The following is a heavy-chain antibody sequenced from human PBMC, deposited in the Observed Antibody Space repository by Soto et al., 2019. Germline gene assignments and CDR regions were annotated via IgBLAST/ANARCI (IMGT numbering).Heavy chain of an antibody. D-gene: IGHD6-19*01. V-gene: IGHV1-3*01. CDR2: INAGNGNT. Sequence: ASVKVSCKASGYTFTSYAMHWVRQAPGQRLEWMGWINAGNGNTKYSQKFQGRVTITRDTSASTAYMELSSLRSEDTAVYYFALTLRIAVAGTDYYYYGMDVWGQGTTVTVSS. CDR1: GYTFTSYA. J-gene: IGHJ6*02. CDR3: ALTLRIAVAGTDYYYYGMDV.